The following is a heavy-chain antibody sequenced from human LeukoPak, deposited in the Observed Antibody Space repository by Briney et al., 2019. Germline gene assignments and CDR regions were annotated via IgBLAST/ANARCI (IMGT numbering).Heavy chain of an antibody. J-gene: IGHJ3*02. D-gene: IGHD3-10*01. CDR1: GFTFSSYD. Sequence: GGSLRLSCAASGFTFSSYDMHWVRQATGKGLEWVSVIGTAGDTYYPDSVKGRFTISRENAKNSLYLQMNRLRDGDTAVYYCARDQAGSGSPDAFDIWGQGTMVTVSS. V-gene: IGHV3-13*01. CDR3: ARDQAGSGSPDAFDI. CDR2: IGTAGDT.